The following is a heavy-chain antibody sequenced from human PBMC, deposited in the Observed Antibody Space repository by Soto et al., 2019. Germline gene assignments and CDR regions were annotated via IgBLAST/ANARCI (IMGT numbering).Heavy chain of an antibody. Sequence: PSETLSLTCTVSGGSIISYYCSCIRQPPGKGLEWIGYIYYSGSTNYNPSLKSRVTISVDTSKNRFSLKLSSVTAADTAVYYCARGGTAMVNGYYYYGMDVWGQGTTVTV. V-gene: IGHV4-59*01. CDR3: ARGGTAMVNGYYYYGMDV. CDR2: IYYSGST. D-gene: IGHD5-18*01. CDR1: GGSIISYY. J-gene: IGHJ6*02.